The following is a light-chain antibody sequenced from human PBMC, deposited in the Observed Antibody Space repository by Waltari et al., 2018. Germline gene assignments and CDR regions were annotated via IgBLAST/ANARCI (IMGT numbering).Light chain of an antibody. CDR2: AAS. V-gene: IGKV1D-12*01. CDR1: QVLPAW. CDR3: QVANYWP. J-gene: IGKJ1*01. Sequence: DFQSTQSPSSVSASVGDRGTIICRAPQVLPAWLVWSQQRPGKAPRLLIYAASSLESGVPSRFSGSVSGPDFTLTISSLQPEDVGTYYCQVANYWPFGQGTKVEI.